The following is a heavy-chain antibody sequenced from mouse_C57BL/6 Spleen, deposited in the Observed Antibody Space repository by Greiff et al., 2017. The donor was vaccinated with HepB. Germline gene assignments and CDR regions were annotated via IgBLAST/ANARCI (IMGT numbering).Heavy chain of an antibody. J-gene: IGHJ1*03. D-gene: IGHD1-1*01. CDR3: ARGVITTVVDWYFDV. CDR1: GYTFTSYW. Sequence: VQLQQPGAELVRPGSSVKLSCKASGYTFTSYWMHWVKQRPIQGLEWIGNIDPSDSETHYNQKFKDKATLTVDKSSSTAYMQLSSLTSEDSAVYYCARGVITTVVDWYFDVWGTGTTVTVSS. V-gene: IGHV1-52*01. CDR2: IDPSDSET.